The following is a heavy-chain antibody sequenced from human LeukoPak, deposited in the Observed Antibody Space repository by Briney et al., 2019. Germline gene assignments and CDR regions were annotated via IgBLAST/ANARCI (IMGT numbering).Heavy chain of an antibody. D-gene: IGHD1-26*01. J-gene: IGHJ6*03. V-gene: IGHV3-74*01. CDR2: INSDGSST. CDR3: ARVSSGSYFGYYYYYMDV. Sequence: GGSLRLSCSASGFTFSNYWMHWVRQAPGKGLVWVSRINSDGSSTSYADSVKGRFTISRDNAKNTLYLQMNSLRAEDTAVYYCARVSSGSYFGYYYYYMDVWGKGTTVTVSS. CDR1: GFTFSNYW.